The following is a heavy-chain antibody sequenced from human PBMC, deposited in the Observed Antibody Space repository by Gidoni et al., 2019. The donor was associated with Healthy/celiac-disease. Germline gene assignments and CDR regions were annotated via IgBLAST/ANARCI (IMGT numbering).Heavy chain of an antibody. CDR1: GGSISSYY. V-gene: IGHV4-59*01. CDR2: IYYSGST. J-gene: IGHJ4*02. D-gene: IGHD4-17*01. CDR3: ARGRAYGGATFDY. Sequence: QVQLQESGPGLVKPSETLSLTCTVSGGSISSYYWSWIRQPPGQGLEWIGYIYYSGSTNYNPSLKSRVTISVDTSNNQFSLKLSSVTAADTAVYYCARGRAYGGATFDYWGQGTLVTVSS.